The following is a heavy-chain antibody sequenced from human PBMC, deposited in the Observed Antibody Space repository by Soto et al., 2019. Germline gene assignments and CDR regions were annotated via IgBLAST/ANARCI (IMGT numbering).Heavy chain of an antibody. CDR1: GFTFSSYW. Sequence: GGSLRLSCAASGFTFSSYWMSWVRQAPGKGLEWVANIKQDGSEKYYVDSVKGRFTISRDNAKNSLYLQMNSLRAEDTAVYYCAAQKGYCSGGSRNNWFDPWGQGTLVTVSS. D-gene: IGHD2-15*01. CDR3: AAQKGYCSGGSRNNWFDP. J-gene: IGHJ5*02. CDR2: IKQDGSEK. V-gene: IGHV3-7*01.